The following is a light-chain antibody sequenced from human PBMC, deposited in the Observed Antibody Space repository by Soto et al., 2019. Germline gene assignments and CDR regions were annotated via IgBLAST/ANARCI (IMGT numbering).Light chain of an antibody. CDR3: QQYNSYPT. CDR2: GAS. Sequence: EIVLKHSPGTLSLSPCERATLSFRASQSVSNNYLAWYQQKPGQAPRLLIYGASNRATGIPDRFSGSGSGTEFTLTISSLQPDDFATYYCQQYNSYPTFGQGTKVDIK. J-gene: IGKJ1*01. V-gene: IGKV3-20*01. CDR1: QSVSNNY.